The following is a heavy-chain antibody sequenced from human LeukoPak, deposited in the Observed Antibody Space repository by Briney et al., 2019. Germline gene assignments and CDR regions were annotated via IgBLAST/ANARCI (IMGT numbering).Heavy chain of an antibody. J-gene: IGHJ4*02. CDR2: IYGGGST. CDR1: GCTISSSY. V-gene: IGHV3-53*01. Sequence: PGGSLRLSCAASGCTISSSYKSWVRHPPRQGLECVSVIYGGGSTYYADSVKGRFTISRDNSKNTLYLQMNSLRAEDTAVYYCARVEEGHFDYWGQGTLVTVSS. CDR3: ARVEEGHFDY.